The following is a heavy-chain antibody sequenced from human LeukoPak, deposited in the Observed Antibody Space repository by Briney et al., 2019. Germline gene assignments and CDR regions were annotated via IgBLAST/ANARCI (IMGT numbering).Heavy chain of an antibody. D-gene: IGHD2-15*01. CDR2: INHSGST. CDR1: GGSFSGYY. Sequence: PSETLSLTCAVYGGSFSGYYWSWIRQPPGKGLEWIGEINHSGSTNYNPSLKSRVTISVDTSKNQFSLKLSSVTAADTAVYYCARVRGCSGGSCYSVYYYMDVWGKGTTVTVSS. V-gene: IGHV4-34*01. J-gene: IGHJ6*03. CDR3: ARVRGCSGGSCYSVYYYMDV.